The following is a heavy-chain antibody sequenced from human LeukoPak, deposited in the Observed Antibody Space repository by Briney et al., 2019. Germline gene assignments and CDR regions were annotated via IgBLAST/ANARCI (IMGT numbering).Heavy chain of an antibody. Sequence: SETLSLTCAVYGGSFSGYYWSWIRQPPGKGLEWIGEINHSGSTNYNPSLKGRVTISVDTSKNQFSLKLSSVTAADTAVYYCARGPVAPVSANNDYWGQGTLVTVSS. V-gene: IGHV4-34*01. J-gene: IGHJ4*02. D-gene: IGHD4-23*01. CDR3: ARGPVAPVSANNDY. CDR1: GGSFSGYY. CDR2: INHSGST.